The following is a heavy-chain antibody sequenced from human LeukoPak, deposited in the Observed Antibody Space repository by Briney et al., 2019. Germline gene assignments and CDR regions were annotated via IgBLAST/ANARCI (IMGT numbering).Heavy chain of an antibody. Sequence: PGGSESLFWAPAGLIFSSQGMSWARQPAGKGLEWLSSIRASGASTYYADSVKGRFTISRDNSKNTLYLQMNSLRADDTAVYCCAKSGRTSCSTSCYYFDYWGQGTLVTVSS. D-gene: IGHD2-2*01. J-gene: IGHJ4*02. CDR1: GLIFSSQG. CDR3: AKSGRTSCSTSCYYFDY. V-gene: IGHV3-23*01. CDR2: IRASGAST.